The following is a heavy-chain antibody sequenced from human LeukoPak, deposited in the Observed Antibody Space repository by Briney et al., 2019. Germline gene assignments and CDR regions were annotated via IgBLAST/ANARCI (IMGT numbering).Heavy chain of an antibody. CDR1: GGSFSGYY. V-gene: IGHV4-34*01. D-gene: IGHD6-6*01. Sequence: SETLSLTCAVSGGSFSGYYWSWIRQPPGKGLEWIGEINHSGSTNYNPSLKSRVTISVDTSKNQFSLKLSSVTAADTAVYYCASHGSSSGESEFDYWGQGTLVTVSS. J-gene: IGHJ4*02. CDR2: INHSGST. CDR3: ASHGSSSGESEFDY.